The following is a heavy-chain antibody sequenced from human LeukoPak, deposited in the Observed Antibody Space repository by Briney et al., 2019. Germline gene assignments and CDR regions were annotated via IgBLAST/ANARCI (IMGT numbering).Heavy chain of an antibody. D-gene: IGHD3-22*01. Sequence: PSETLSLTCTVSGGSISSHYWSWIRQPPGKGLEWIGYIYYSGSTNYNPSLKSRVTISVDTSKNQFSLKLSSVTAADTAVYYCARARIYYDSSGYSVFDYWGQGTLVTLSS. V-gene: IGHV4-59*11. J-gene: IGHJ4*02. CDR3: ARARIYYDSSGYSVFDY. CDR1: GGSISSHY. CDR2: IYYSGST.